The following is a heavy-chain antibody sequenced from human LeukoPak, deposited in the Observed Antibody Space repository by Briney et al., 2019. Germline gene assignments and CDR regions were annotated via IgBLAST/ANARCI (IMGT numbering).Heavy chain of an antibody. D-gene: IGHD5-24*01. V-gene: IGHV5-10-1*01. J-gene: IGHJ4*02. CDR1: GYTFTSYW. CDR2: IDPSDSYT. CDR3: ARSRSGGYNYGAFDY. Sequence: HGESLKISCKGSGYTFTSYWITWARQMPGKGLEWMGRIDPSDSYTNYSPSFQGHVTISADQSITTAYLQWSSLKASDTAMYYCARSRSGGYNYGAFDYWGQGTLVTVSS.